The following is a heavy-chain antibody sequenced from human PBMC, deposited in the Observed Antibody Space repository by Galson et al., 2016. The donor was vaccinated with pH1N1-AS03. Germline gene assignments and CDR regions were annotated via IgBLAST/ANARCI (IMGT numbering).Heavy chain of an antibody. J-gene: IGHJ6*02. Sequence: SVKVSCKASGYTFTSYYIHWVRQAPGQGREWMGIINPSDGNTNYAQRFQGRVTMTRDTSTSTVYMELSSLRSDDTAVYYCARVSAGLTGYSYARDVWGQGTTVTVSS. D-gene: IGHD4/OR15-4a*01. V-gene: IGHV1-46*01. CDR3: ARVSAGLTGYSYARDV. CDR1: GYTFTSYY. CDR2: INPSDGNT.